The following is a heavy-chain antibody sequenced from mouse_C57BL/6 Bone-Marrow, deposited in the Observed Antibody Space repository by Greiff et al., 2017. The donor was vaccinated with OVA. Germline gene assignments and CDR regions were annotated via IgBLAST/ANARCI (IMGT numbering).Heavy chain of an antibody. CDR3: ARWTTVRGFAY. CDR1: GYTFTSYW. V-gene: IGHV1-69*01. CDR2: IDPSDSYT. D-gene: IGHD1-1*01. Sequence: QVQLQQPGAELVMPGASVKLSCKASGYTFTSYWMHWVKQRPGQGLEWIGEIDPSDSYTNYNQKFKGKSTLTVDKSSSTAYMQLSSLTSEDSAVYYCARWTTVRGFAYWGQGTLVTVSA. J-gene: IGHJ3*01.